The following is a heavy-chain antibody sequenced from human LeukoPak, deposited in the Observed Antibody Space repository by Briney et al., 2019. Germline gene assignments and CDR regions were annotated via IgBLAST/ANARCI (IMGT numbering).Heavy chain of an antibody. Sequence: SETLSLTCTVSGGSISSGDYYWSWIRQPPGKGLEWIAYMYYSGSTYYNPSLKSRVTISVDTSKNQFSLKLSSVTAADTAVYYCARVYSTLPNWFDPWGQGTLVTVSS. D-gene: IGHD6-13*01. V-gene: IGHV4-30-4*01. CDR1: GGSISSGDYY. CDR2: MYYSGST. J-gene: IGHJ5*02. CDR3: ARVYSTLPNWFDP.